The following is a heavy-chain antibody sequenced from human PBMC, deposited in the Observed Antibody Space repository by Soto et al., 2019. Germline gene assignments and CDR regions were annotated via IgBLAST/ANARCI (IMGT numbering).Heavy chain of an antibody. J-gene: IGHJ4*02. V-gene: IGHV3-64D*06. D-gene: IGHD1-26*01. CDR2: ISSTGGGT. CDR1: GFTFTNYA. CDR3: VKDVDYSGSYFGY. Sequence: PGGSLRLSCSASGFTFTNYAIHWVRQAPGKGLEYVSAISSTGGGTYYADSVKGRFTISRDNSKNTLYLQMSSLRAEDTAVYYCVKDVDYSGSYFGYWGQGTLVTVSS.